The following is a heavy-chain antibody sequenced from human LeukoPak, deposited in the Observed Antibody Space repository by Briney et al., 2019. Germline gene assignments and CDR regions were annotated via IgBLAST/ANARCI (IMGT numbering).Heavy chain of an antibody. CDR3: ARGPVDTAMVPSFDY. D-gene: IGHD5-18*01. CDR2: IYYSGSA. V-gene: IGHV4-59*01. Sequence: SETLSLTCTVSGGSISSYHWSWIRQPPGKGLEWIGYIYYSGSANYNPSLKSRVTISVDTSKNQFSLKLSSVTAADTAVYYCARGPVDTAMVPSFDYWGQGTLVTVSS. CDR1: GGSISSYH. J-gene: IGHJ4*02.